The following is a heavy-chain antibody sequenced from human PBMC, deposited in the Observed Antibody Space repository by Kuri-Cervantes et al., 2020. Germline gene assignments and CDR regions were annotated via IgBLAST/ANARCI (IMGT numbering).Heavy chain of an antibody. D-gene: IGHD6-19*01. CDR2: IYSGGST. CDR1: GFTVSSNY. Sequence: GGSLRLSCAASGFTVSSNYMSWVRQAPGKGLEWVSVIYSGGSTYYADSVKGRFTISGDNSKNTLYLQMNSLRAEDTAVYYCAKAVGIAVAGDMDVWGQGTTVTVSS. J-gene: IGHJ6*02. CDR3: AKAVGIAVAGDMDV. V-gene: IGHV3-53*01.